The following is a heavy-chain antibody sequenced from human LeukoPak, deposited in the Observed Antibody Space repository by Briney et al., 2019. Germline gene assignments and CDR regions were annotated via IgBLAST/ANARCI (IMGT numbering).Heavy chain of an antibody. Sequence: SETLSLTCTVSGGSISNYYWTWIRQPPGKGLEWIGYIYYSGTTSYNPSLKSRVTISGDTSKNQFSLKLSSVTAADTAVYYCARGSRSSDYWGQGTLVTVSS. CDR3: ARGSRSSDY. V-gene: IGHV4-59*01. CDR1: GGSISNYY. CDR2: IYYSGTT. J-gene: IGHJ4*02.